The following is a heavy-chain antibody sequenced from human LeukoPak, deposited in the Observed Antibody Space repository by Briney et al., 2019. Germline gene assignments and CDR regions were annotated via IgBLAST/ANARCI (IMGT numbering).Heavy chain of an antibody. CDR2: INHSGST. D-gene: IGHD3-9*01. J-gene: IGHJ3*02. CDR3: ARGDYDILTGSNDAFDI. Sequence: SETLSLTCAVYGGSFSGYYWSWIRQPPGKGLEWIGEINHSGSTNYNPSLKSRVTISVDTSKNQFSLKLSSVTAADTAVYYCARGDYDILTGSNDAFDIWGQGTMVTVSS. V-gene: IGHV4-34*01. CDR1: GGSFSGYY.